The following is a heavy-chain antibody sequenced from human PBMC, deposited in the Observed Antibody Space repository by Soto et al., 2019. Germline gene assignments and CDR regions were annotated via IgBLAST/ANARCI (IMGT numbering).Heavy chain of an antibody. Sequence: RGGSLRLSCADSGSTFSDAWMSWVRRAPGKGLDWVGRIKSKSDGGTTEYAAPVRGRFTISRDESKNTLYLQMNSLKPEDTAVYYCTTDLWRIAVVVRSTGYFNPWGQGPPVTVSS. J-gene: IGHJ5*02. CDR2: IKSKSDGGTT. V-gene: IGHV3-15*01. CDR3: TTDLWRIAVVVRSTGYFNP. CDR1: GSTFSDAW. D-gene: IGHD2-21*01.